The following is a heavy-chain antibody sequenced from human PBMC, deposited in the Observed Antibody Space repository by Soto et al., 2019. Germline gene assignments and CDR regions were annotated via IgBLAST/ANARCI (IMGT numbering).Heavy chain of an antibody. Sequence: SETLCLSCAGSGGFISRSDRRGWVRRLPGEGLEWIGEIYHSGSTTYNPSLKSRVTISVDKSKNQFSLKLSSVTAADTAVYYCARGSGITMIVVVAYYYYGMDVWGQGTTVT. J-gene: IGHJ6*02. CDR3: ARGSGITMIVVVAYYYYGMDV. D-gene: IGHD3-22*01. CDR1: GGFISRSDR. V-gene: IGHV4-4*02. CDR2: IYHSGST.